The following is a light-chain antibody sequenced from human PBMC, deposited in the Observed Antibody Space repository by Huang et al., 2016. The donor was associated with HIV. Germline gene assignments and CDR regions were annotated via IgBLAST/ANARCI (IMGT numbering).Light chain of an antibody. J-gene: IGKJ1*01. CDR2: DAS. Sequence: DIQMTQSPSSLSAYVGDSVTITCRAIQDISNYLAWFQQRPGKAPKSLIYDASSLHSGVPSKFSGSGSWTYFTLPISSLQPEDFATYYCQQYISYPRTFGQGTKVEIK. CDR3: QQYISYPRT. V-gene: IGKV1-16*02. CDR1: QDISNY.